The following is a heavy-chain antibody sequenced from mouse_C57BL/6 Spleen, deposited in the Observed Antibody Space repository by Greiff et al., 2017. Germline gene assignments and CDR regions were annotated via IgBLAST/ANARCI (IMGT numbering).Heavy chain of an antibody. J-gene: IGHJ3*01. V-gene: IGHV1-5*01. CDR3: TRSNWDRAWFAY. CDR1: GYTFTSYW. D-gene: IGHD4-1*01. CDR2: IYPGNSDT. Sequence: EVQLQQSGTVLVRPGASVKMSCKTSGYTFTSYWMHWVKQRPGQGLEWIGAIYPGNSDTSYNQKFKGKAKLTAVTSASTAYMELSSLTNEDSAVYYCTRSNWDRAWFAYWGQGTLVTVSA.